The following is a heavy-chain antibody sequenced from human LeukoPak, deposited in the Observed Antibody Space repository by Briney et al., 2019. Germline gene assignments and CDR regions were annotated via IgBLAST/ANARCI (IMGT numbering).Heavy chain of an antibody. Sequence: GGSLRLSCVASGFIFSSYDMDWVRQAPGKGLEWVASISSSSYYIYYSDSLKGRFTISRDNAKNSLYLQMNSLRAEDTAVYYCAREDASSWDYWGQGILVTVSS. D-gene: IGHD6-13*01. CDR3: AREDASSWDY. J-gene: IGHJ4*02. CDR2: ISSSSYYI. V-gene: IGHV3-21*01. CDR1: GFIFSSYD.